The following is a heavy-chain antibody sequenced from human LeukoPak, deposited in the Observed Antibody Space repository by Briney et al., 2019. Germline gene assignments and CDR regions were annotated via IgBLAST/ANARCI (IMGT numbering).Heavy chain of an antibody. CDR1: GYTFTNYG. Sequence: ASVKVSCKASGYTFTNYGISWVRQAPGQGLEWMGWINPNSGGTNYAQKFQGGVTMTRDTSISTAYMELSRLRSDDTAVYYCARVRTLRFLEWLLWYWGQGTLVTVSS. V-gene: IGHV1-2*02. J-gene: IGHJ4*02. CDR3: ARVRTLRFLEWLLWY. CDR2: INPNSGGT. D-gene: IGHD3-3*01.